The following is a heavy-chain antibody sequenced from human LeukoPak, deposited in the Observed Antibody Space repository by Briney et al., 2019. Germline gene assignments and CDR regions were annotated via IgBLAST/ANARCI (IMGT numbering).Heavy chain of an antibody. D-gene: IGHD6-19*01. CDR1: GYTFTSYY. J-gene: IGHJ6*02. V-gene: IGHV1-46*01. CDR3: AREWLGYYYYYGMDV. CDR2: INPSGGST. Sequence: GESLKISCKGSGYTFTSYYMHWVRQAPGQGLEWMGIINPSGGSTSYAQKFQGRVTMTRDTSTSTVYMELSSLRSEDTAVYYCAREWLGYYYYYGMDVWGQGTTATVSS.